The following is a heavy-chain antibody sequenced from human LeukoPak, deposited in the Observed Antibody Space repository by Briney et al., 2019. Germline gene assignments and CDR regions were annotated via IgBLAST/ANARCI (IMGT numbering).Heavy chain of an antibody. Sequence: GGSLRLSCAASGFTFSNAWMSWVRQAPGKGLEWVGRIKSKTDGGTTDYAAPVKGRFTISRDDSKNTLYLQMNSLKTEDTAVYYCTTDVVVVPAAIFRGFDYWGQGTLVTVSS. D-gene: IGHD2-2*01. J-gene: IGHJ4*02. V-gene: IGHV3-15*01. CDR2: IKSKTDGGTT. CDR3: TTDVVVVPAAIFRGFDY. CDR1: GFTFSNAW.